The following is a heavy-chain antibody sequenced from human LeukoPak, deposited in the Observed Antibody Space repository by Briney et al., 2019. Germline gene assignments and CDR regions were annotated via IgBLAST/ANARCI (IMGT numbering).Heavy chain of an antibody. CDR3: AVNIVATLRDFDY. J-gene: IGHJ4*02. Sequence: ASVKVSCKASGYTFTGYYMHWVRQAPGQGLEWMGWINPHSGGTNYAQKFQGRVTMTRDTSISTAYMELSRLRSDDTAVYYCAVNIVATLRDFDYWGQGTLVTVSS. D-gene: IGHD5-12*01. CDR1: GYTFTGYY. V-gene: IGHV1-2*02. CDR2: INPHSGGT.